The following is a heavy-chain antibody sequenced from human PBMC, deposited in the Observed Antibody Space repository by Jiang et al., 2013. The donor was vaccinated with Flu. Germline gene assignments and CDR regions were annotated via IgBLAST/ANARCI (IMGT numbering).Heavy chain of an antibody. D-gene: IGHD4-11*01. CDR3: GTSNFGIEYFQH. J-gene: IGHJ1*01. V-gene: IGHV4-39*01. CDR2: LYSGST. Sequence: GLVKPSETLSLTCTVSGGSISSIGYYWGWIRQSPVEGAGVDWKSLYSGSTYYNPTLKSRVSISADTSKNQFSLRLSSVTAADTAVYYCGTSNFGIEYFQHWGQGTLVTVSS. CDR1: GGSISSIGYY.